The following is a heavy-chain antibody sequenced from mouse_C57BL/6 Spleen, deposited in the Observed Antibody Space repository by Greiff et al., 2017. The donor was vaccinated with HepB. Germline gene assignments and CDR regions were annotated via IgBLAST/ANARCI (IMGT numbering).Heavy chain of an antibody. D-gene: IGHD1-1*01. CDR3: TRDTTVDAWFAY. CDR1: GFTFSDAW. V-gene: IGHV6-6*01. CDR2: IRNKANNHAT. Sequence: EVKLVESGGGLVQPGGSMKLSCAASGFTFSDAWMDWVRQSPEKGLEWVAEIRNKANNHATYYAESVKGRFTISRDDSKSSVYLQMNSLRAEDTGIYYCTRDTTVDAWFAYWGQGTLVTVSA. J-gene: IGHJ3*01.